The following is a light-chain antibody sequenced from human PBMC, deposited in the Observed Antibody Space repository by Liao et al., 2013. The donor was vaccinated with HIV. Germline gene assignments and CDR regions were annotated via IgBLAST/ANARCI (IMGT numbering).Light chain of an antibody. Sequence: SYELTQPPSVSVSPGQTASITCSGDKLGDKFVSWYQQKPGQSPVVVIYQDSKRPSGIPGRFSGSSSGNTGTLTISGTQPMDEADYYCQVWDRADALFGGGTKLTVL. CDR1: KLGDKF. V-gene: IGLV3-1*01. CDR3: QVWDRADAL. CDR2: QDS. J-gene: IGLJ2*01.